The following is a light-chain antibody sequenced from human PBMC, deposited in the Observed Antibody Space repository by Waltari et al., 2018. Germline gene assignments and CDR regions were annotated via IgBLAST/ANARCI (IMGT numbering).Light chain of an antibody. CDR3: ASYAGGDTPYV. V-gene: IGLV2-8*01. CDR1: GSDVGGYPY. J-gene: IGLJ1*01. CDR2: EVN. Sequence: QSALTQPPSASGSPGQSVTLSCTGAGSDVGGYPYVSWYQQHPGKAPKVIIYEVNKRPSGVPDRFFGSKSGSTASLTVSGLQAEDEANYYCASYAGGDTPYVFGTGTKVTVL.